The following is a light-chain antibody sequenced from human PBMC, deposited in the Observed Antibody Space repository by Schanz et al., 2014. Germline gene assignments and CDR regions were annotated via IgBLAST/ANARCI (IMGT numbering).Light chain of an antibody. V-gene: IGLV1-40*01. Sequence: QSVLTQPASVSGSPGQSITISCTGTNSNIGYNYVSWYQQHPGTAPKLLIYGDNNRPSGVPDRFSGSQSGTSASLAITGLQGEDEADYYCQSYDSSLSGWVFGGGTKLTVL. CDR3: QSYDSSLSGWV. J-gene: IGLJ3*02. CDR2: GDN. CDR1: NSNIGYNY.